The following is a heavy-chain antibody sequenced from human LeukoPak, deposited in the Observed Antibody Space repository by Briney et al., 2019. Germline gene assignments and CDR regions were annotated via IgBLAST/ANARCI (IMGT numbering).Heavy chain of an antibody. V-gene: IGHV1-18*01. J-gene: IGHJ4*02. D-gene: IGHD3-22*01. Sequence: ASVKVSCKASGYTFTSYGISWVRQAPGQGLEWMGWISAYNGNTNYAQKLQGRVTMTTDTSTSTAYMELRSLRSDDTAVYHCAREPLPDADYYDSSGYYYFDYWGQGTLVTVSS. CDR3: AREPLPDADYYDSSGYYYFDY. CDR1: GYTFTSYG. CDR2: ISAYNGNT.